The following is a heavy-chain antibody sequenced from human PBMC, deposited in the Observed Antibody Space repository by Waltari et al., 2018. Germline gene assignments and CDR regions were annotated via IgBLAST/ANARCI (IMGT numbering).Heavy chain of an antibody. V-gene: IGHV1-2*06. CDR3: AREGPEGLEY. J-gene: IGHJ4*02. CDR1: GYIFTGYY. CDR2: INPNSGAT. Sequence: QVQLVQSGAEVKKPGASMKVSCKASGYIFTGYYMQWVRPAPGQGLEGMGRINPNSGATNYTQKFQGRVTMTRDKSITTAYMELSRLTSDDTAVYYCAREGPEGLEYGGQGTLVTVSS.